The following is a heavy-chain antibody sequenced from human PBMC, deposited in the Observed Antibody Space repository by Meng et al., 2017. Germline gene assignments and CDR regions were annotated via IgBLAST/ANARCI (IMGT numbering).Heavy chain of an antibody. V-gene: IGHV4-59*01. CDR2: IYYSGST. Sequence: VQRTESGTGLVQPSETLSLTCTVSGGSIISYYWSWIRQPPGKGLEWIGYIYYSGSTNYNPSLKSRITISVDTSKNQFSLKLSSVTAADTAVYYCARGYDFWSGQYYFDYWGQGTLVTVSS. CDR1: GGSIISYY. J-gene: IGHJ4*02. D-gene: IGHD3-3*01. CDR3: ARGYDFWSGQYYFDY.